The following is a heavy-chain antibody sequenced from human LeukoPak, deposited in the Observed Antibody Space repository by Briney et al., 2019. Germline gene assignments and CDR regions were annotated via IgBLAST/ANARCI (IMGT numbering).Heavy chain of an antibody. Sequence: PGGSLRLSCAASGFTLSKFGMYWVRQAPGKGLEWVSSICSSSSSIFYADSVKGRFTISRDNAKSSLYLQMSSLRAEDTAVYYCARRFDFWSGNYKVKGFDPWGQGTLVTVSS. CDR1: GFTLSKFG. J-gene: IGHJ5*02. CDR2: ICSSSSSI. CDR3: ARRFDFWSGNYKVKGFDP. D-gene: IGHD3-3*01. V-gene: IGHV3-21*01.